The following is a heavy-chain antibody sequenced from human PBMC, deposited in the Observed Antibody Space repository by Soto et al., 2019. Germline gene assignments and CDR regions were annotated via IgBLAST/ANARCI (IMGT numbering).Heavy chain of an antibody. CDR2: INPNSGGT. CDR1: GYTFNGYY. V-gene: IGHV1-2*04. J-gene: IGHJ5*02. CDR3: ARGVAARPFDP. Sequence: ASVKVSCKASGYTFNGYYMHWVRQAPGQGLEWMGWINPNSGGTNYAQKFQDWVTMTWDTSISTTYMELSRLRSDDTAVYYCARGVAARPFDPWGQGTLVTVSS. D-gene: IGHD6-6*01.